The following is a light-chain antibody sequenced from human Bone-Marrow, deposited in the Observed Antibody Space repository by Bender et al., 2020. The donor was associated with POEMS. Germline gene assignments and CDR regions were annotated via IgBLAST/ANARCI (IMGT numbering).Light chain of an antibody. Sequence: QSALTQPASVSGSPGQSITISCTGTSNDVGNSNHVSWYQQHPGKVPKLLIYEGSERPSGISSRFSGSKSGITASLTISGLQAEDEADYYCCSYTSSRNLVFGGGTKLTVL. CDR3: CSYTSSRNLV. CDR1: SNDVGNSNH. V-gene: IGLV2-23*01. J-gene: IGLJ3*02. CDR2: EGS.